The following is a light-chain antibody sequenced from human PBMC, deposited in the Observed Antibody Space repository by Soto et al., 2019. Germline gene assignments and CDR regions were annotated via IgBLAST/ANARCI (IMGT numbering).Light chain of an antibody. Sequence: EIVMTQSPATLSVSPGERATLSCRASQSVSSNLAWYQQKPAQAPRLLIYGASTRATDIPARFSGSGSGTEFTLTISSLPFEDFAFYYCQQYNSWLPRYTFGQGTKLEI. CDR2: GAS. CDR3: QQYNSWLPRYT. V-gene: IGKV3-15*01. CDR1: QSVSSN. J-gene: IGKJ2*01.